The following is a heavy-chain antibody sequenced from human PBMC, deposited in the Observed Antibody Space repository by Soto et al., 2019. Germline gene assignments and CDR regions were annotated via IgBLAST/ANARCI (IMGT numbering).Heavy chain of an antibody. J-gene: IGHJ4*02. CDR3: ARRYGDYEGDDY. Sequence: EVQVGESGGGLVQPGGSLRLSCAASGFTFSSYNMNWVRQAPGKGLEWVSYISRSSTTIYYADSVKGRFTISRDDANKSLYLQMNSLRDEDTAVYYCARRYGDYEGDDYWGQGTLVTVSS. D-gene: IGHD4-17*01. CDR2: ISRSSTTI. CDR1: GFTFSSYN. V-gene: IGHV3-48*02.